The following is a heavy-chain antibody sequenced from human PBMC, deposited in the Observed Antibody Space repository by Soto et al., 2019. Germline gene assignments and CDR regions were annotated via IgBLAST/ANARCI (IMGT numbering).Heavy chain of an antibody. J-gene: IGHJ4*02. D-gene: IGHD1-26*01. CDR3: ARDRGRRWELTDFDY. V-gene: IGHV1-69*08. CDR1: GGTFSSYT. Sequence: QVQLVQSGAEVKKPGSSVKVSCKASGGTFSSYTISWVRQAPGQGLEWMGRIIPILGIANYAQKFQGRVTITADKSTSTAYMELSSLRSEDTAVYYCARDRGRRWELTDFDYWGQGTLVTVSS. CDR2: IIPILGIA.